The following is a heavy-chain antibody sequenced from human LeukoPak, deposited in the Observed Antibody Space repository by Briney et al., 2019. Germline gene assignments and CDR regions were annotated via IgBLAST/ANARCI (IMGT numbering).Heavy chain of an antibody. Sequence: ASEKVSCKASVYTFTTYDNYWVRLATAPGLEGMGLMYPNNSNSGFAQKIQGRVTLTRNTSISTAYLQMSRLRSEETAVYCAAREDYYGAFGYYYYYIDVWGKGTTVTVSS. CDR3: AREDYYGAFGYYYYYIDV. CDR1: VYTFTTYD. V-gene: IGHV1-8*01. CDR2: MYPNNSNS. J-gene: IGHJ6*03. D-gene: IGHD3-10*01.